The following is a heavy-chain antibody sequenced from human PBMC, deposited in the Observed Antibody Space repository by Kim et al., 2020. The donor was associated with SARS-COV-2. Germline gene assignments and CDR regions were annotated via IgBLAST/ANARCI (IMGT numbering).Heavy chain of an antibody. J-gene: IGHJ4*02. Sequence: SVKGRFTISRDNSKDTLYLQMTSLRAEDTAVYYCARRSTDIVVVVARLDYWGQGTLVTVSS. D-gene: IGHD2-15*01. CDR3: ARRSTDIVVVVARLDY. V-gene: IGHV3-23*01.